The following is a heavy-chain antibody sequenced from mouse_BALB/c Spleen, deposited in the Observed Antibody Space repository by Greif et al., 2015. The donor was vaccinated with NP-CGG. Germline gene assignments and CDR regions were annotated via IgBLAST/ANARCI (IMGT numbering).Heavy chain of an antibody. CDR3: ARGEGTFFDY. J-gene: IGHJ2*01. CDR2: INPSSGYT. Sequence: VQLQQSGAELARPGASVKMSCKASGYTFTSYTMHWVKQRPGQGLEWIGYINPSSGYTNYNQKFKDKATLTADKSSSIAYMQLSSLTSEDSAVYYCARGEGTFFDYWGQGTTLTVSS. V-gene: IGHV1-4*01. CDR1: GYTFTSYT. D-gene: IGHD5-1*01.